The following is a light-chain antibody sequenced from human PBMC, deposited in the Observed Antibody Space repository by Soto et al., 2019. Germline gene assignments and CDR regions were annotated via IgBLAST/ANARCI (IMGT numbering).Light chain of an antibody. J-gene: IGKJ1*01. V-gene: IGKV1-5*01. CDR1: ENIKNW. CDR2: DAS. Sequence: DIQMTQSPSTLSASVGDRVTITCRASENIKNWLAWYQQTAGKAPKVLISDASRLEAGVPSRFGGSGSGTDFTLTITSLQTDDFGTYYCQQYDVHPKTFGQGTKV. CDR3: QQYDVHPKT.